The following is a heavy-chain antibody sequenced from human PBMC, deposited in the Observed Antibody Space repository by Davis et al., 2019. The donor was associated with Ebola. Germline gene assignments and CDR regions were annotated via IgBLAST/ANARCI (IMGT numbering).Heavy chain of an antibody. Sequence: PGGSLRLSCAASGFTFSSNWMHWVRQAPGKGLVWVSRTNSDGSITSYADSVKGRFTISRDNAKNTLYLQMNSLRAEDTAVYYCVRLVGPNWGQGTLVAVSS. CDR2: TNSDGSIT. CDR1: GFTFSSNW. CDR3: VRLVGPN. J-gene: IGHJ4*02. V-gene: IGHV3-74*01.